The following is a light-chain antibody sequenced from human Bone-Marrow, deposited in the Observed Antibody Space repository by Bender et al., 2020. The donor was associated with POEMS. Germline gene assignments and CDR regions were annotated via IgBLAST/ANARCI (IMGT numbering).Light chain of an antibody. Sequence: QSALTQPASVSGSPGQSITISCTGPSHDVGGYDFVSWYQQHPGKAPKFIIYDVNKRPSGVPNRFSGSKSGNTASLTISGLHAEDEADYYCCSYTGTYTWLFGGGTKLTVL. CDR1: SHDVGGYDF. J-gene: IGLJ3*02. CDR2: DVN. V-gene: IGLV2-14*03. CDR3: CSYTGTYTWL.